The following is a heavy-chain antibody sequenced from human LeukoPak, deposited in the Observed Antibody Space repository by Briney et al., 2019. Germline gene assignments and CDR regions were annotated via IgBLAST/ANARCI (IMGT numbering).Heavy chain of an antibody. J-gene: IGHJ4*02. CDR2: ISGGGSDT. D-gene: IGHD3-9*01. CDR3: AKPDYNFNDPYYFDR. V-gene: IGHV3-23*01. Sequence: GGSLRLSCTASGFTFSNYAMAWVRQTPRKGPEWVSTISGGGSDTDYAVSVKGRFTISRDNSKSTLYLQMNSLRVEDTAIYYCAKPDYNFNDPYYFDRWGQGTLVTVSS. CDR1: GFTFSNYA.